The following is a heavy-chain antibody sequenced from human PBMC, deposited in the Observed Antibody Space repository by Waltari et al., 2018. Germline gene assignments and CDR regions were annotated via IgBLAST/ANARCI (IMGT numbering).Heavy chain of an antibody. CDR2: INPNSGGT. V-gene: IGHV1-2*02. Sequence: QVQLVQSGAEVKKPGSSVKVSCKASGGTFSSYTISWVRQAPGQGLEWMGWINPNSGGTNYAQKFQGRVTMTRDTSISTAYMELSRLRSDDTAVYYCARDSVAAYDAFDIWGQGTMVTVSS. CDR1: GGTFSSYT. D-gene: IGHD2-15*01. CDR3: ARDSVAAYDAFDI. J-gene: IGHJ3*02.